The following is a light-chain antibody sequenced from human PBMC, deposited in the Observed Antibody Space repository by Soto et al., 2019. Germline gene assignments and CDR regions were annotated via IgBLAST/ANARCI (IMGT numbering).Light chain of an antibody. CDR2: EAN. CDR3: CAYAGSGTVV. J-gene: IGLJ3*02. CDR1: SSNLGTNY. V-gene: IGLV2-23*01. Sequence: QSVLTQPPSASGTPGQRVIISCSGSSSNLGTNYVYWYQQHPGKAPNVMIYEANKRPSGVSNRFSGSKSGNTASLTISGLQAEDDADYYCCAYAGSGTVVFGGGTKLTVL.